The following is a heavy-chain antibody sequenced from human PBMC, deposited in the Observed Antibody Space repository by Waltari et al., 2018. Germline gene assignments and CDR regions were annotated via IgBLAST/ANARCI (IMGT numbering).Heavy chain of an antibody. J-gene: IGHJ5*02. V-gene: IGHV4-39*01. CDR2: LNSSGRT. D-gene: IGHD3-10*01. Sequence: QVQLQESGPGLVRPSETLSPTCPVSGDSIRSTSFYWGWVRQSPGKGLEWIGSLNSSGRTYYNPSLKGRVTISVDTSNNHVSLRLSSVTAADTALYFCAKSITMVRGAAGFDPWGQGTLVTVSS. CDR3: AKSITMVRGAAGFDP. CDR1: GDSIRSTSFY.